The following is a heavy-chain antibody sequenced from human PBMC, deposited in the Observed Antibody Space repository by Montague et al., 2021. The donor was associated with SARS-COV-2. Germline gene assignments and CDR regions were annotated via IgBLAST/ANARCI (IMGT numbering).Heavy chain of an antibody. CDR2: FYSVGST. J-gene: IGHJ4*03. V-gene: IGHV4-59*02. CDR3: ARETRGGYAFDF. CDR1: GASVSSYD. D-gene: IGHD3-16*01. Sequence: SETLSLTCTVSGASVSSYDWGWIRQSPGKGLEWIGCFYSVGSTDYNPSLKSRVTISRDTPKNQFSLKLRSVTAADTAVYYCARETRGGYAFDFWGQGTMVTVSS.